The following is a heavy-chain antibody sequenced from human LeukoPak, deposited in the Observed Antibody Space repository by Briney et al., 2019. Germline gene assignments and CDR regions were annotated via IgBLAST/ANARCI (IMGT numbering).Heavy chain of an antibody. CDR2: INHSGST. CDR1: GGSFSGYY. J-gene: IGHJ3*02. D-gene: IGHD3-22*01. Sequence: SETLSLTCAVYGGSFSGYYWSWIRQPPGKGLEWIGEINHSGSTNYNPSLKSRVTISVDTSKDQFSLKLSSVTAADTAVYYCARKPGYYYDSSGRWAFDIWGQGTMVTVSS. V-gene: IGHV4-34*01. CDR3: ARKPGYYYDSSGRWAFDI.